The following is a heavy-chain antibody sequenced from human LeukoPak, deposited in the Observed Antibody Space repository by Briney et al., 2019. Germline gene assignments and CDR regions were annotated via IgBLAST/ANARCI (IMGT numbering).Heavy chain of an antibody. CDR3: ARSDCGSDGCKLLNY. D-gene: IGHD2-21*01. Sequence: GGSLRLSCAASGFTFTNHAMSWVRQAPGKGLEGVSAISGSGDATKYADSVKGQFTISRDNFKNTVSLQMINLRAEDTAVYFCARSDCGSDGCKLLNYWGQGVLVTVSS. CDR2: ISGSGDAT. V-gene: IGHV3-23*01. J-gene: IGHJ4*02. CDR1: GFTFTNHA.